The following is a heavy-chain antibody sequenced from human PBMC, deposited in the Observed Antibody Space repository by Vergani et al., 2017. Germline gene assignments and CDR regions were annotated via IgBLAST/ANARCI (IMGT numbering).Heavy chain of an antibody. J-gene: IGHJ6*03. CDR1: GFSFPGYA. CDR2: VSGSSATP. Sequence: EVQLLESGGGLVQPGGSLRLSCEASGFSFPGYAMSWVRQAPGKGLEWVSSVSGSSATPYYADSVKGRFIISRDNAKNSLYLQMNSLRAEDTAVYYCARNVELERRWYYYYMDVWGKGTTVTVSS. CDR3: ARNVELERRWYYYYMDV. V-gene: IGHV3-23*01. D-gene: IGHD1-1*01.